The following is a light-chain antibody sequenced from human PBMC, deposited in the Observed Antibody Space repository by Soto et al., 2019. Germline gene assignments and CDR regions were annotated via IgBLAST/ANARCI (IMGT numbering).Light chain of an antibody. V-gene: IGKV1-5*01. Sequence: DIQMTQSPSTLSAYVGDRVTITCRASQSISRWLAWYQQKPGKAPNVLIYDAPSLESGVPSRFSGSGSETEFTLTISSLQSDDFANYYCQHQNGNFGQGTKVEIK. J-gene: IGKJ1*01. CDR3: QHQNGN. CDR2: DAP. CDR1: QSISRW.